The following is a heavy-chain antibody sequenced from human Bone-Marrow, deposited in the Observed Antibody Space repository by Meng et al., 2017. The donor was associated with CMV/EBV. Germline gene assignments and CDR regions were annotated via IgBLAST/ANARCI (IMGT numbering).Heavy chain of an antibody. CDR3: NGGVGDV. CDR1: GFTFSDYY. V-gene: IGHV3-49*03. CDR2: IRSKAYGGTT. D-gene: IGHD2-8*02. Sequence: GESLKISCAASGFTFSDYYMSWIRQAPGKGLEWVGFIRSKAYGGTTEYAASVKGRFTISRDDSKSIAYLQMNSLKTEDTAVYYCNGGVGDVWDQGTTVTVSS. J-gene: IGHJ6*02.